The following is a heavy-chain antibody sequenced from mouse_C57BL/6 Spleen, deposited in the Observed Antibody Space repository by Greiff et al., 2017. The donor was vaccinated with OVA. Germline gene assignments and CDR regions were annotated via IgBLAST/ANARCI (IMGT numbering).Heavy chain of an antibody. CDR2: ISSGGDYI. CDR3: TREKEEYYFDY. CDR1: GFTFSSYA. J-gene: IGHJ2*01. V-gene: IGHV5-9-1*02. Sequence: EVKVEESGEGLVKPGGSLKLSCAASGFTFSSYAMSWVRQTPEKRLEWVAYISSGGDYIYYADTVKGRFTISRDNARNTLYLQMSSLKSEDTAMYYCTREKEEYYFDYWGQGTTLTVSS.